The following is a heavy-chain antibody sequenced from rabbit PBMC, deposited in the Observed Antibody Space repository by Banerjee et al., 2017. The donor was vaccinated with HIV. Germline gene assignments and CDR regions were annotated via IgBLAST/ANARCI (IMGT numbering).Heavy chain of an antibody. D-gene: IGHD7-1*01. Sequence: QEQLEESGGDLVKPEGSLTLTCTASGFSFSNKYVMCWVRQAPGKGLEWIGCINTSTGNTDFATWAKGRFTISRTSSTTVALQMTSLTAADTATYFCMSYGTGCGDNLWGPGTLVTV. V-gene: IGHV1S45*01. CDR1: GFSFSNKYV. CDR2: INTSTGNT. J-gene: IGHJ4*01. CDR3: MSYGTGCGDNL.